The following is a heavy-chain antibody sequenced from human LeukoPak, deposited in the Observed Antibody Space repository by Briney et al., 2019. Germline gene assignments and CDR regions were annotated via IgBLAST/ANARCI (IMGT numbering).Heavy chain of an antibody. V-gene: IGHV4-39*07. D-gene: IGHD2-2*01. CDR1: GGSIISSNYY. CDR2: IYYSGST. CDR3: ARSRQASYYCSSTSCPFDP. Sequence: SETLSLTCTVSGGSIISSNYYWGWIRQPPGKGLEWIGSIYYSGSTNYNPSLKSRVTISVDTSKNQFSLKLSSVTAADTAVYYCARSRQASYYCSSTSCPFDPWGQGTLVTVSS. J-gene: IGHJ5*02.